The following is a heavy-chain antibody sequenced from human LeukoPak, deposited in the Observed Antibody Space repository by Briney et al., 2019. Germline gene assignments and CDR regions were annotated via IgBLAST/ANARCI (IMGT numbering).Heavy chain of an antibody. CDR2: ISAYNGNT. CDR1: GYTFTSYG. Sequence: SVKVSCKASGYTFTSYGISWVRQAPGQGLEWMGWISAYNGNTNYAQKLQGRVTMTTDTSTSTAYMELRSLRSDDTAVYYCARAGSSSRYPTFLVDYWGQGTLVTVSS. J-gene: IGHJ4*02. V-gene: IGHV1-18*01. D-gene: IGHD6-13*01. CDR3: ARAGSSSRYPTFLVDY.